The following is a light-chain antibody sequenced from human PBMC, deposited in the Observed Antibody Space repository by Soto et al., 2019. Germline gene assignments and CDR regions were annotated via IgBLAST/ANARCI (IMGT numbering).Light chain of an antibody. Sequence: QAVVTQEPSLTVSPGGTVTLTCGSSTGAVTSGHYPFWFQQKPGQAPRTLIYDTSNKHSWTPARFSGSVLGGKAALTLSGAQPEDEAKYFCFLFYGVARVFGGGTKVTVL. CDR3: FLFYGVARV. CDR2: DTS. V-gene: IGLV7-46*01. J-gene: IGLJ3*02. CDR1: TGAVTSGHY.